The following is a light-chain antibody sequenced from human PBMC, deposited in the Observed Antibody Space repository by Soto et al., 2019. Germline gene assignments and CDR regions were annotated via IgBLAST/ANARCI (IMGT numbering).Light chain of an antibody. CDR1: RSTIGSNP. J-gene: IGLJ2*01. Sequence: QSVLTQPPSASGTPGQGVTISCSGSRSTIGSNPVQWYHQLPGTAPKLLIYNNNQRPSGVPDRFSGSKSGTSASLAISGLQSEDEADYYCATFDDSLYGPVVGGGTKLTVL. V-gene: IGLV1-44*01. CDR3: ATFDDSLYGPV. CDR2: NNN.